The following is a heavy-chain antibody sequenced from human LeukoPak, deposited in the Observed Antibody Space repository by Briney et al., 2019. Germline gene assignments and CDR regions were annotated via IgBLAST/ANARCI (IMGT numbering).Heavy chain of an antibody. CDR1: GYSISSGYY. V-gene: IGHV4-38-2*01. CDR3: ARSPYNWNLENWFYP. Sequence: PSETLSLTYAVSGYSISSGYYWGWIRQLPGQGLEWIGSIYHSGSTYYNPSLKSRVTISVDTSKNQFSLKLSSVTAADTAVYYCARSPYNWNLENWFYPWGQGTLVTVSS. J-gene: IGHJ5*02. D-gene: IGHD1-1*01. CDR2: IYHSGST.